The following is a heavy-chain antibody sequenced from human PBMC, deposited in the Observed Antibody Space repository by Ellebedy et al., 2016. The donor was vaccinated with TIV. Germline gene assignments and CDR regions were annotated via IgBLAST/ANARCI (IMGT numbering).Heavy chain of an antibody. J-gene: IGHJ5*02. V-gene: IGHV4-34*12. Sequence: MPGGSLRLSCAASGLTVISNYMAWVRRPPGKGLEWIGEIFHTGITNYDPSLKSRVTISVDTSKNQFSLKLTSVTAVDTALYYCARRRRAYNWKEGRYFDPWGQGTLVTVSS. CDR3: ARRRRAYNWKEGRYFDP. D-gene: IGHD1-20*01. CDR2: IFHTGIT. CDR1: GLTVISNY.